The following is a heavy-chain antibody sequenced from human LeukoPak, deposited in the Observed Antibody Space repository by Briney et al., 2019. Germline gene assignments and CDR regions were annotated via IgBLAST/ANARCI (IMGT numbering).Heavy chain of an antibody. V-gene: IGHV1-58*01. CDR2: IVVGSGNT. J-gene: IGHJ5*02. D-gene: IGHD6-19*01. Sequence: GTSVKFSCKASGFTFTSSAVQWVRQARGQRLEWIGWIVVGSGNTNYAQKFQERVTITRDMSTSTAYMELSSLRSEDTAVYYCAAEIAVAGTGGFDPWGQGTLVTVSS. CDR3: AAEIAVAGTGGFDP. CDR1: GFTFTSSA.